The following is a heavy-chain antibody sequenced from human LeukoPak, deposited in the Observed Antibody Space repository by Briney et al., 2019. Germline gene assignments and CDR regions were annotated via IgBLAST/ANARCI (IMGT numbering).Heavy chain of an antibody. J-gene: IGHJ3*02. CDR3: ARVSPTSWAAFDI. CDR2: INPSGGST. V-gene: IGHV1-46*01. D-gene: IGHD3-16*01. CDR1: GYTFTSYD. Sequence: EASVKVSCKASGYTFTSYDINWVRQAPGQGLEWMGIINPSGGSTSYAQKFQGRVTMTRDMSTSTVYMELSSLRSEDTAVYYCARVSPTSWAAFDIWGQGTMVTVSS.